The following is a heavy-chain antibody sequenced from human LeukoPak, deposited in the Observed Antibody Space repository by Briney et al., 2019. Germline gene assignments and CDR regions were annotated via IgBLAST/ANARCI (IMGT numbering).Heavy chain of an antibody. CDR1: GGSISSYY. J-gene: IGHJ3*02. CDR3: ARVWDSSGYYPAVAFDI. V-gene: IGHV4-59*01. D-gene: IGHD3-22*01. Sequence: SETLSLTCTVSGGSISSYYWSCIRQPPGKGLEWIGYIYYSGSTNYNTSLKSRVTISVDTSKNQFSLKLSSVTAADTAVYYCARVWDSSGYYPAVAFDIWGQGTMVTVSS. CDR2: IYYSGST.